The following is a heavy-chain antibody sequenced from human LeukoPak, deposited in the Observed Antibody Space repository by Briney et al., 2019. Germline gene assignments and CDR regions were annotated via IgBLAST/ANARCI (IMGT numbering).Heavy chain of an antibody. CDR2: INPSGGST. D-gene: IGHD3-9*01. Sequence: ASVKVSCKPSGYSFTGYYMHWVRQAPGQGLEWMGIINPSGGSTSYAQKFQGRVTMTRDTSTSTVYMELSSLRSEDTAVYYCARDLSYYDILTGYFYYYYGMDVWGQGTTVTVSS. CDR1: GYSFTGYY. CDR3: ARDLSYYDILTGYFYYYYGMDV. V-gene: IGHV1-46*01. J-gene: IGHJ6*02.